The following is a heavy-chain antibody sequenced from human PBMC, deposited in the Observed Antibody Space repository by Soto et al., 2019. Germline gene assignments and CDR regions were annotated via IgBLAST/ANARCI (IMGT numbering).Heavy chain of an antibody. J-gene: IGHJ4*02. CDR3: AGERRGLDY. CDR2: ISYDGSNT. Sequence: QVQLVESGGGVVQPGRSLRLSCAASGFTFSNYAIHWVRQAPGKGLEWVAVISYDGSNTYYADSVKGRFTISRDNSKNTLFLQMNSPRTEDTAVYYCAGERRGLDYWGQGTLVTVSS. V-gene: IGHV3-30-3*01. CDR1: GFTFSNYA.